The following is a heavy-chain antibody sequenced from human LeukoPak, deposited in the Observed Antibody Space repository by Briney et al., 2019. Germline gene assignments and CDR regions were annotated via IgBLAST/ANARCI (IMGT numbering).Heavy chain of an antibody. D-gene: IGHD2-2*01. J-gene: IGHJ4*02. Sequence: PSETLSLTCTVSGGSISSSSYYWGWIRQPPGKGLEWIGSIYYSGSTYYNPSLKSRVAISVDTSKNQFSLKLSSVTAADTAVYYCARGLSITTCYYYWGQGTLVTVSS. V-gene: IGHV4-39*01. CDR2: IYYSGST. CDR1: GGSISSSSYY. CDR3: ARGLSITTCYYY.